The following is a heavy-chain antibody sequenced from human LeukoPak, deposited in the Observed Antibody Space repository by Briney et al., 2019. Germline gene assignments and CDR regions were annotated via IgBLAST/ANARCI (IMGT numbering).Heavy chain of an antibody. CDR1: GFTFSSYA. Sequence: GGSLRLSCAASGFTFSSYAMHWVRQAPGKGLEWVAVISYDGSNKYYADSVKGRFTISRDNSKNTPYLQMNSLRAEDTALYYCVKFFLPYLAGGTGSRWGQGTLVTVSS. D-gene: IGHD3-10*01. CDR3: VKFFLPYLAGGTGSR. CDR2: ISYDGSNK. V-gene: IGHV3-30*04. J-gene: IGHJ4*02.